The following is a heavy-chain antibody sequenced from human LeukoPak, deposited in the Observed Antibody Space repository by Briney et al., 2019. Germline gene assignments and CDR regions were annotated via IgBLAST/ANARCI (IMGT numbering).Heavy chain of an antibody. J-gene: IGHJ4*02. V-gene: IGHV4-59*01. D-gene: IGHD1-26*01. CDR2: IYYSGST. CDR1: GGSISSYY. Sequence: SETLSLTCTVSGGSISSYYWSWIRQPPGKGLEWIGYIYYSGSTTYTPSLKSRVTISVDTSKNQFSLKLSSVTAADTAVYYCARGPPPSGSYSRPFDYWGQGTLVTVSS. CDR3: ARGPPPSGSYSRPFDY.